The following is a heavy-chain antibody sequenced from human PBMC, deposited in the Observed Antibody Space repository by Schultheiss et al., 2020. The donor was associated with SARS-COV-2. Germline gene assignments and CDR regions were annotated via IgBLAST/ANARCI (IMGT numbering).Heavy chain of an antibody. J-gene: IGHJ4*02. CDR2: IKQDGSEK. Sequence: GESLKISCAASGFTFSSYWMSWVRQAPGKGLEWVANIKQDGSEKYYVDSVKGRFTISRDNSKNTLYLQMNSLRAEDTAVYYYPTIPVSYGFWSGYYDYWGQGTLVTVSS. CDR3: PTIPVSYGFWSGYYDY. V-gene: IGHV3-7*03. CDR1: GFTFSSYW. D-gene: IGHD3-3*01.